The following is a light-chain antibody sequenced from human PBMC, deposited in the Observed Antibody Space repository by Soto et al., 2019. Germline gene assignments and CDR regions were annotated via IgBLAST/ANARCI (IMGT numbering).Light chain of an antibody. CDR1: SSDIGTYNH. J-gene: IGLJ1*01. Sequence: QSVLTQPASVSGSPGQSITISCTGTSSDIGTYNHVSWYQQLPGKAPKLMIHDVSNRPSGVSDRFSGSKSGNTASLTISGLQAEDEADYYCCSCTTNSTSVFGSATIITDL. V-gene: IGLV2-14*03. CDR3: CSCTTNSTSV. CDR2: DVS.